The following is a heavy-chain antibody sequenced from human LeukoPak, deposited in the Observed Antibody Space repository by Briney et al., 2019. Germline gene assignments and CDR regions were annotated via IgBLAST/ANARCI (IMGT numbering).Heavy chain of an antibody. CDR2: IYSGGST. CDR3: ARGSTEFDY. V-gene: IGHV3-53*01. CDR1: GGSISSYY. J-gene: IGHJ4*02. Sequence: PSETLSLTCTVSGGSISSYYWSWVRQAPGKGLEWVSVIYSGGSTYYADSMKGRFTISRDNSKNTLYLQMNSLRAEDTAVYYCARGSTEFDYWGQGTLVTVSS.